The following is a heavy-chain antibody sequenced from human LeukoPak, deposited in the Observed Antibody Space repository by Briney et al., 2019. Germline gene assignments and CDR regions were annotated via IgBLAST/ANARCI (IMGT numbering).Heavy chain of an antibody. J-gene: IGHJ6*03. CDR1: GGSISSYY. D-gene: IGHD3-10*01. CDR3: ARGWYYGSGSYSYYYMDV. V-gene: IGHV4-59*08. CDR2: IYYSGST. Sequence: TSETLSLTCTVSGGSISSYYWSWIRQPPGKGLEWIGYIYYSGSTNYNPSLKSRVTISVDTSKNQFSLKLSSVTAADTAVYYCARGWYYGSGSYSYYYMDVWGKGTTVTISS.